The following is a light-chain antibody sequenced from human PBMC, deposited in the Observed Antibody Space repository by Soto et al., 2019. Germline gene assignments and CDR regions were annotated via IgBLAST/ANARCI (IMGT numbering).Light chain of an antibody. V-gene: IGKV3-20*01. Sequence: IVLTQSPGTLCLSPGDRATLSCRASQSVSSSYLAWYQQKPGQAPRLLIYGASSRATGTPDRFSGSGSGTDFTLTISRLEPEDFAVYYCQQYVRSLWTFGQGTKVDI. J-gene: IGKJ1*01. CDR2: GAS. CDR1: QSVSSSY. CDR3: QQYVRSLWT.